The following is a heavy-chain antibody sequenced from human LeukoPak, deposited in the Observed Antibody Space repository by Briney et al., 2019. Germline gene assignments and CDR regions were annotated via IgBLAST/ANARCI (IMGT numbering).Heavy chain of an antibody. Sequence: PGGSLRLSCAASGFPFSTYEMNWVRQAPGKGLEWVSYISSSGTTIFYADSVKGRFTISRDNAKNSLYMQMNSLRAEDTAVYYCAMGGQWLVRVGCYWGQGTLVTVSS. D-gene: IGHD6-19*01. CDR1: GFPFSTYE. J-gene: IGHJ4*02. CDR2: ISSSGTTI. CDR3: AMGGQWLVRVGCY. V-gene: IGHV3-48*03.